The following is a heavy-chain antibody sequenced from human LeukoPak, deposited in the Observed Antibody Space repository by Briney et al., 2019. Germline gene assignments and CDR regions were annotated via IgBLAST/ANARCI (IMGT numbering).Heavy chain of an antibody. CDR3: ARDFGVRYCSSTSCPDAPYYYYGMAV. CDR2: IYYSGST. Sequence: SETLSLTCTVSGGSISSYYWSWIRQPPGKGLEWIGYIYYSGSTNYNPSLKSRVTISVDTSKNQFSLKLSSVTAADTAVYYCARDFGVRYCSSTSCPDAPYYYYGMAVWGQETTVTVSS. D-gene: IGHD2-2*01. V-gene: IGHV4-59*01. J-gene: IGHJ6*02. CDR1: GGSISSYY.